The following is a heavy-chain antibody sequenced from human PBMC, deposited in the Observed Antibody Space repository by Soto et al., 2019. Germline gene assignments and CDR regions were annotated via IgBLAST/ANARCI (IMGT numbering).Heavy chain of an antibody. Sequence: QVQLVQSGAEVKKPGSSVKVSCKASGGTFSSYAISWVRQAPGQGLEWMGGIIPIFGTANYAQKVQGRVTITADESTSTAYMELSSLRSEDTAVYYCARGIWAAVAISYYYYYGMDVWGQGTTVTVSS. J-gene: IGHJ6*02. V-gene: IGHV1-69*01. D-gene: IGHD6-19*01. CDR3: ARGIWAAVAISYYYYYGMDV. CDR2: IIPIFGTA. CDR1: GGTFSSYA.